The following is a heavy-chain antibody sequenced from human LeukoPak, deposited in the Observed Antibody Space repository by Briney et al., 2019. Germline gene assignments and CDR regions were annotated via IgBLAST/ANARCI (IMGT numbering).Heavy chain of an antibody. Sequence: GSLRLSCVASGFIFSGAWMTWVRQAPGKGLEWVGRIKSKTNGGTTEYAAPVKGRFVISRDDSKNTVYLQMNSLEIEDTAVYYCIGVAEGYWGQGTLVTVSS. CDR1: GFIFSGAW. V-gene: IGHV3-15*01. D-gene: IGHD2-15*01. CDR2: IKSKTNGGTT. CDR3: IGVAEGY. J-gene: IGHJ4*02.